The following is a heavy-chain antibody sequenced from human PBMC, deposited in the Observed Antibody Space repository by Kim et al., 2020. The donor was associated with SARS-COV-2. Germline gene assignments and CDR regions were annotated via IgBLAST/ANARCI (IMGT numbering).Heavy chain of an antibody. V-gene: IGHV3-15*01. D-gene: IGHD6-13*01. CDR2: IKSKTDGGTT. J-gene: IGHJ3*02. CDR3: TTFPPYSSSWYEDNDAFDI. CDR1: GFTFSNAW. Sequence: GGSLRLSCAASGFTFSNAWMSWVRQAPGKGLEWVGRIKSKTDGGTTDYAAPVKGRFTISRDDSKNTLYLQMNSLKTEDTAVYYCTTFPPYSSSWYEDNDAFDIWGQGTMVTVSS.